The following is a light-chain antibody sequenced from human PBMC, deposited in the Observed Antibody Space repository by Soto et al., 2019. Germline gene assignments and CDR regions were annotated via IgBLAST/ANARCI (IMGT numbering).Light chain of an antibody. J-gene: IGLJ3*02. V-gene: IGLV2-11*01. Sequence: QSALTQPRSVSGSPGQSVTISCTGTSSDVGGYNYVSWYQQHPGKAPKLMIYDVSKRPSGVPDRFSGSKSGNTASLTISGLQAEDEADYYCCSYARGSRAFGGGTKLTVL. CDR2: DVS. CDR1: SSDVGGYNY. CDR3: CSYARGSRA.